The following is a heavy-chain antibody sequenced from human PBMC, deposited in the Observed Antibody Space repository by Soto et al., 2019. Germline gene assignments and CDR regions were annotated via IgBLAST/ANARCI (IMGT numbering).Heavy chain of an antibody. Sequence: SETLSLTCAVYGGSFSGYYWSWIRQPPWKGLEWIGEINHSGSTNYNPSLKSRVTISVDTSKNQFSLKLSSVTAADTAVYYCAGASLGSSWPLAPYLGTFDIWGQGTMVTVSS. CDR3: AGASLGSSWPLAPYLGTFDI. J-gene: IGHJ3*02. V-gene: IGHV4-34*01. CDR1: GGSFSGYY. D-gene: IGHD6-13*01. CDR2: INHSGST.